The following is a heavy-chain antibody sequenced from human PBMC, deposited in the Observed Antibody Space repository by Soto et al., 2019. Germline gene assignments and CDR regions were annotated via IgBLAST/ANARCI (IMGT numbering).Heavy chain of an antibody. CDR3: ARGRRGVLDY. V-gene: IGHV4-34*01. CDR1: GGSFSGYY. D-gene: IGHD2-8*02. CDR2: INHSGST. J-gene: IGHJ4*02. Sequence: QVQLQQWGAGLLKPSETLSLTCAVYGGSFSGYYWSWIRQPPGKGLEWIREINHSGSTNYNPSLKSRVTISVDTSKNQFSLKLSSVTAADTAVYYCARGRRGVLDYWGQGTLVTVSS.